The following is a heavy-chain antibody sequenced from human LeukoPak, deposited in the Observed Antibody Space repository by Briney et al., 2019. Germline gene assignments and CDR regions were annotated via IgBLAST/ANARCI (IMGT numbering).Heavy chain of an antibody. D-gene: IGHD3-22*01. CDR2: ISYDGSNK. V-gene: IGHV3-30*04. J-gene: IGHJ4*02. CDR1: GFTFSSYA. CDR3: ARDPFLYYYDSSGQWSY. Sequence: GGSLRLSCAASGFTFSSYAMHWVRQAPGKGLEWVAVISYDGSNKYYADSVKGRFTISRDNSKNTLYLQMNSLRADDTAVYYCARDPFLYYYDSSGQWSYWGQGTLVTVSS.